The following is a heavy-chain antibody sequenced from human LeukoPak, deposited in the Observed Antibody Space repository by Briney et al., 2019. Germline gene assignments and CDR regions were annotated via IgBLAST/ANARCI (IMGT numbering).Heavy chain of an antibody. D-gene: IGHD3-3*01. CDR2: ISSSGSTI. CDR3: ASLTYYDFWSGWTYYYYYMDV. Sequence: GGSLRLSCAASGFTFSSYEMNWVRQAPGKGLEWVSYISSSGSTIYYADSVKGRFTISRDNAKNSLYLQMNSLRAEDTAVYYCASLTYYDFWSGWTYYYYYMDVWGKGTTVTVSS. CDR1: GFTFSSYE. J-gene: IGHJ6*03. V-gene: IGHV3-48*03.